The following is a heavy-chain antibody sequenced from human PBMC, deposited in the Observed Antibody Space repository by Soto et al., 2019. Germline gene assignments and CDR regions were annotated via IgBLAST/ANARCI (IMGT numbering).Heavy chain of an antibody. V-gene: IGHV4-30-2*01. CDR2: IYHSGST. CDR1: GGSISSGGYS. Sequence: PSETLSLTCAVSGGSISSGGYSWSWIRQPPGKGLEWIGYIYHSGSTYYNPSLKSRVTISADRSKNQFSLKLSSVTAADTAVYYCARVYYDYVWGSYRYLGGWFDPWGQGTLVTVSS. CDR3: ARVYYDYVWGSYRYLGGWFDP. D-gene: IGHD3-16*02. J-gene: IGHJ5*02.